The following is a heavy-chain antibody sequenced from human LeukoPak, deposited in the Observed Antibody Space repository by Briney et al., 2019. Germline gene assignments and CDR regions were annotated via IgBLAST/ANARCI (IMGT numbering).Heavy chain of an antibody. Sequence: TGGSLRLSCEASGFTFSSYYMIWVRQAPGKGLEWVSVISVSGDWTYYADSVKGRFTISRDNSKNTLYLQMSSLRAEDTAVYYCANYRQSITAAGNSREFADYWGQGTLVTVSS. V-gene: IGHV3-23*01. CDR2: ISVSGDWT. CDR3: ANYRQSITAAGNSREFADY. J-gene: IGHJ4*02. D-gene: IGHD6-13*01. CDR1: GFTFSSYY.